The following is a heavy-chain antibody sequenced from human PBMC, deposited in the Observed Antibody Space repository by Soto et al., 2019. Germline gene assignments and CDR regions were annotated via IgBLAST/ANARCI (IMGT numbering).Heavy chain of an antibody. CDR1: GGTFSSYT. CDR3: ARGAYCSSTSCIDYFDY. J-gene: IGHJ4*02. V-gene: IGHV1-69*02. D-gene: IGHD2-2*01. Sequence: SVKVSCKASGGTFSSYTISWVRQAPGQGLEWMGRIIPILGIANYAQKFQGRVTITADKSTSTAYMELSSLRSEDTAVYYCARGAYCSSTSCIDYFDYWGQGTLVTVSS. CDR2: IIPILGIA.